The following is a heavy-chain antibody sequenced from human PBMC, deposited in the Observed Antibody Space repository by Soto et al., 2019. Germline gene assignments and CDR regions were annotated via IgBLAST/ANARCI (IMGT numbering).Heavy chain of an antibody. Sequence: GGSLRLSCTASGFTFGDYAMSWFRQAPGKGLEWVGFIRSKVYGGTTEYAASVKGRFTISRDDSKSIAYLQMNSLKTEDTAVYYCTRRRTGGPGVRIDYWGQGTLVTVSS. V-gene: IGHV3-49*03. J-gene: IGHJ4*02. D-gene: IGHD1-26*01. CDR1: GFTFGDYA. CDR2: IRSKVYGGTT. CDR3: TRRRTGGPGVRIDY.